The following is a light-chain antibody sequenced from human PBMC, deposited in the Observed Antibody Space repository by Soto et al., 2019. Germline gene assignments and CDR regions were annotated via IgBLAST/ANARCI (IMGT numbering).Light chain of an antibody. CDR2: GTS. CDR3: QRYGSSPLIT. J-gene: IGKJ5*01. V-gene: IGKV3-20*01. Sequence: IVLTQSPGTLSLSPGERATLSCRASQSVSSSSLAWYQQRPGQAPRLLIYGTSSRATGIPDRFSGCGSGTDFTLTISRLEPEDFAVYFCQRYGSSPLITFGQGTRLEIK. CDR1: QSVSSSS.